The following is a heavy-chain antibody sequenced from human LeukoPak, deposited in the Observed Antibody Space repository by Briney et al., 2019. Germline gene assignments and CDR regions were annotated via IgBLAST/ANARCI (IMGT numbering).Heavy chain of an antibody. CDR1: GLIFRSYW. CDR3: ARERDGRFFDY. D-gene: IGHD5-24*01. CDR2: INQDGSEK. J-gene: IGHJ4*02. Sequence: GGSLRLSCAVSGLIFRSYWMSWIRQAPGKGLEWVANINQDGSEKYFVDSVKGRFTISRDNAKNSLHLQMNTLRAEDTAVYYCARERDGRFFDYWGQGTLVTVSS. V-gene: IGHV3-7*01.